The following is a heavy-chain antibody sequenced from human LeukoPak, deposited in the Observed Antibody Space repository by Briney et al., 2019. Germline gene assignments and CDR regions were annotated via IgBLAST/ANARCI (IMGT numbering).Heavy chain of an antibody. V-gene: IGHV4-39*01. CDR3: ASDGLLHDPAAFDY. D-gene: IGHD6-25*01. Sequence: SETLSLTCTVSGGSISSSGYCWGWIRQPPGKGLEWIGSIDYSGNTNYNPSLKSRVTIAVDMSKNQFSLKLSSVTAADTAVYYCASDGLLHDPAAFDYWGQGTLVTVSS. J-gene: IGHJ4*02. CDR2: IDYSGNT. CDR1: GGSISSSGYC.